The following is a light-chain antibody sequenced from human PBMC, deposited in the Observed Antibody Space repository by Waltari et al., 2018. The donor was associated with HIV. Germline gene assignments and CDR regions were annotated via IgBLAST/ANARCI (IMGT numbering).Light chain of an antibody. CDR1: TSNIGAGYD. V-gene: IGLV1-40*01. CDR2: GNT. CDR3: QSYDSSLSGVI. Sequence: QSVLTQPPSVSGAPGQRVTISCTGNTSNIGAGYDVHWYQQLPGTAPKLLLYGNTNRPSGVPDRFSGSTSGTAASLAITGLQADDEADFYCQSYDSSLSGVIFGGGTKLTVL. J-gene: IGLJ2*01.